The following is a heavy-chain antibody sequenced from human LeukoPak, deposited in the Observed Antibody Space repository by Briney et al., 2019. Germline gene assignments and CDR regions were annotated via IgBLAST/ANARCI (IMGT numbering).Heavy chain of an antibody. CDR3: ARDFDY. J-gene: IGHJ4*02. CDR2: ISSSTSYI. CDR1: GFPFSSFY. Sequence: PGGSLRLSCAASGFPFSSFYMSWVRQAPGKGLEWVSSISSSTSYIFYADSVRGRVTISRDNSKNTLYLQMNSLNTEDTAVYYCARDFDYWGQGTLVTVSS. V-gene: IGHV3-21*01.